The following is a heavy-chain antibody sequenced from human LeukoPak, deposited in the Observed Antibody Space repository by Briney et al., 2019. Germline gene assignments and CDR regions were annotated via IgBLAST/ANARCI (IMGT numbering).Heavy chain of an antibody. D-gene: IGHD4-11*01. Sequence: SVKVSCKASGGTFSSYTISWVRQAPGQGLEWVGRIIPILGIANYAQKFQGRVTITADKSTSTAYMELSSLRSEDTAAYYCARDGITVTTPYYYGMDVWGQGTTVTVSS. V-gene: IGHV1-69*04. CDR1: GGTFSSYT. CDR3: ARDGITVTTPYYYGMDV. CDR2: IIPILGIA. J-gene: IGHJ6*02.